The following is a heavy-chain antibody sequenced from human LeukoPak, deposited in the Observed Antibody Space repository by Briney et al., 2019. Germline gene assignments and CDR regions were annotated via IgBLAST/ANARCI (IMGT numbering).Heavy chain of an antibody. CDR2: ISAYNGNT. Sequence: ASVKVSFKASGYTFTIYGISWVRQAPGQGGEWMGWISAYNGNTNYTQKLQGRVTMTTDTSTSTAYMELRSLRSDDTAVYYCARDWGYDFWRGPQHGFDPWGQGTLVTVPS. V-gene: IGHV1-18*01. J-gene: IGHJ5*02. D-gene: IGHD3-3*01. CDR1: GYTFTIYG. CDR3: ARDWGYDFWRGPQHGFDP.